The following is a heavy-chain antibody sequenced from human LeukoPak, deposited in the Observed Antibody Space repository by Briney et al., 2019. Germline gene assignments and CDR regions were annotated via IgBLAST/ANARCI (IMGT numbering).Heavy chain of an antibody. V-gene: IGHV3-30*02. CDR2: IQYDGSNK. Sequence: PGGSLRLSCAASGFTFSSYGMHWVRQAPGKGLEWVAFIQYDGSNKYYADSMEGRFTISRDNSKTTLYLQMNSLRADDTAVYYCAKVYCIGTACYFDYWGQETLVTVSS. J-gene: IGHJ4*02. D-gene: IGHD2-2*01. CDR3: AKVYCIGTACYFDY. CDR1: GFTFSSYG.